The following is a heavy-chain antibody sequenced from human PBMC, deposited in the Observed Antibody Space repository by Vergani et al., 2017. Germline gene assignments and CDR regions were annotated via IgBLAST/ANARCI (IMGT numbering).Heavy chain of an antibody. CDR3: ARGSRENY. CDR2: ISYDGSNK. J-gene: IGHJ4*02. V-gene: IGHV3-30-3*01. Sequence: VQVVESGGGLVQPGGSLRLSCAASGFTFSSYAMHWVRQAPGKGLEWVAVISYDGSNKYYADSVKGRFTISRDNAKNSLYLQMNSLRAEDTAVYYCARGSRENYWGQGTLVTVSS. CDR1: GFTFSSYA. D-gene: IGHD6-13*01.